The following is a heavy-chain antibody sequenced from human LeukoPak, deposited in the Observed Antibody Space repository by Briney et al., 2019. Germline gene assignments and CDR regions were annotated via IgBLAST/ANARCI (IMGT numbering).Heavy chain of an antibody. CDR3: ANTHLYDILTGFRRAGFVY. J-gene: IGHJ4*02. V-gene: IGHV3-23*01. CDR2: ISGRSGRT. Sequence: VGCLRLSCAASGFTFSISGMSWVRQVPGKGLEWVSAISGRSGRTYYADSVKGRVTISRDNSKKTLYLQINSLRADDTAVYYCANTHLYDILTGFRRAGFVYWGQGTLVTVSS. CDR1: GFTFSISG. D-gene: IGHD3-9*01.